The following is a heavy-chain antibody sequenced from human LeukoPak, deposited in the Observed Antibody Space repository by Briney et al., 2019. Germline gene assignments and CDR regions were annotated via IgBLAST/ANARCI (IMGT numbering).Heavy chain of an antibody. CDR1: GGSISSSSYY. CDR2: IYYSGST. CDR3: ARDLHSGYYSIFDY. Sequence: SETLSLTCTVSGGSISSSSYYWGWIRQPPGKGLEWIGSIYYSGSTYYNPSLKSRVTISVDTSKNQFSLKLSSVTAADTAVYYCARDLHSGYYSIFDYWGQGTLVTVSS. D-gene: IGHD3-22*01. J-gene: IGHJ4*02. V-gene: IGHV4-39*07.